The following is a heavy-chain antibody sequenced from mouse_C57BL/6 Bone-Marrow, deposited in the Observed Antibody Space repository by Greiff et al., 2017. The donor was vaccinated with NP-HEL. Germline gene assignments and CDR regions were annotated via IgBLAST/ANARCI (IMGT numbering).Heavy chain of an antibody. CDR1: GFNIKDDY. J-gene: IGHJ3*01. CDR3: TGAAWFAY. D-gene: IGHD6-1*01. Sequence: EVQVVESGAELVRPGASVKLSCTASGFNIKDDYMHWVKQRPEQGLEWIGWIDPANGDTEYASKFQGKATITADTSSNTAYLQLSSLTSEDTAGYYCTGAAWFAYWGQGTLVTVSA. V-gene: IGHV14-4*01. CDR2: IDPANGDT.